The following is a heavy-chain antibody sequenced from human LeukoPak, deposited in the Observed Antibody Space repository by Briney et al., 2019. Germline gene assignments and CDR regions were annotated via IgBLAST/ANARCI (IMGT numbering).Heavy chain of an antibody. D-gene: IGHD3-22*01. CDR1: GYTFTGYY. J-gene: IGHJ6*02. CDR2: INPNSGGT. Sequence: ASVKVSCKASGYTFTGYYMHWVRQAPGQGLEWMGWINPNSGGTNYAQKFQGRVTMTRDTSISTAYMELSRLRSDDTAVYYCARGEYYYDSTPCGMDVWGQGTTVTVSS. CDR3: ARGEYYYDSTPCGMDV. V-gene: IGHV1-2*02.